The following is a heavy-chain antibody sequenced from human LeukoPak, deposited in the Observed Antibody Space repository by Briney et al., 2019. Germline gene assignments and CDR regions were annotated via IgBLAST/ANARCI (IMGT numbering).Heavy chain of an antibody. V-gene: IGHV3-30-3*01. CDR3: ARDPLYTNSPPSYFDY. Sequence: GRSLRLSCAASGFIFSSYAMNWVRQAPGKGLEWVAIISYDGTNKDYADSMKGRFTISRDNSRNTLYLQMNSLRAEDTAVYYCARDPLYTNSPPSYFDYWGQGTLVTVSS. D-gene: IGHD2-2*02. J-gene: IGHJ4*02. CDR2: ISYDGTNK. CDR1: GFIFSSYA.